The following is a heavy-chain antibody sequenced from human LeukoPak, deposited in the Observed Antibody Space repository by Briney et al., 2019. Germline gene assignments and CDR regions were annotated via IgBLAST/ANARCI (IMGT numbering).Heavy chain of an antibody. V-gene: IGHV1-69*13. J-gene: IGHJ6*04. CDR2: IIPIFGTA. Sequence: ASVKVSCKASGGTFSSYAISWVRQAPGQGLEWMGGIIPIFGTANYAQKFQGRVTITADESTSTAYMELSSLRSEDTAVYYCARGRVAVAGTGYYYYGMDVWGKGTTVTVPS. CDR3: ARGRVAVAGTGYYYYGMDV. CDR1: GGTFSSYA. D-gene: IGHD6-19*01.